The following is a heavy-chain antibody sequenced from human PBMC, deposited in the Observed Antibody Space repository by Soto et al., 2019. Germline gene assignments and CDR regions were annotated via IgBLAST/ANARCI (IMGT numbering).Heavy chain of an antibody. CDR1: GGSISSYY. J-gene: IGHJ5*02. CDR3: ARDPGDYSNYEDWFDP. V-gene: IGHV4-4*07. Sequence: PSETLSLTCTVSGGSISSYYWSWIRQPAGKGLEWIGRIYTSGSTNYNPSLKSRVTMSVDTSKNQFSLKLSSVTAADTAVYYCARDPGDYSNYEDWFDPWRQGTLVTVSS. D-gene: IGHD4-4*01. CDR2: IYTSGST.